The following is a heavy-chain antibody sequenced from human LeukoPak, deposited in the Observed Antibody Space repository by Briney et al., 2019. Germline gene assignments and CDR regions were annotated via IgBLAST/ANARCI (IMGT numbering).Heavy chain of an antibody. J-gene: IGHJ5*02. V-gene: IGHV3-23*01. CDR2: ISGSGGST. CDR1: GFTFSSYA. D-gene: IGHD3-3*01. Sequence: GGSLRLSCAASGFTFSSYAMSWVRQAPGKGLEWVSAISGSGGSTYYADSVKGRFTISRDNSKNTLYLQMNSLRAEDTAVYYCANRSLRLEWLTSWFDPWGQGTLVTVSS. CDR3: ANRSLRLEWLTSWFDP.